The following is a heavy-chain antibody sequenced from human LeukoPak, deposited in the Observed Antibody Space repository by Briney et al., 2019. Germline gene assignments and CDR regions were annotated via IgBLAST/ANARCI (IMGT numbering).Heavy chain of an antibody. V-gene: IGHV3-21*01. CDR2: ISSSSSYI. CDR1: GFLFCSNN. CDR3: ARCSYSAGWSCSYPDY. D-gene: IGHD6-19*01. Sequence: LRLSGASGFLFCSNNRNWVRQAPGKGLEWVSSISSSSSYIYYADSVKGRFTISRDNAKNSLYLQMNSLRAEDTAVYYCARCSYSAGWSCSYPDYWGQGTLVTVSS. J-gene: IGHJ4*02.